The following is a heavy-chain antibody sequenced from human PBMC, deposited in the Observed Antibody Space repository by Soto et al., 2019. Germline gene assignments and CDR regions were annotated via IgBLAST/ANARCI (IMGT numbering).Heavy chain of an antibody. J-gene: IGHJ6*02. V-gene: IGHV4-31*03. CDR3: ARGGYYFYYGMDV. CDR2: IYYSGST. Sequence: PSETLYLTCTVPGGAISSRGYYWSWIRQHPGKGLEWIGYIYYSGSTYYNPSLKSRVTISVDTSKNQFSLKLSSVTAADTAVYYCARGGYYFYYGMDVWGQRITVTGSS. CDR1: GGAISSRGYY.